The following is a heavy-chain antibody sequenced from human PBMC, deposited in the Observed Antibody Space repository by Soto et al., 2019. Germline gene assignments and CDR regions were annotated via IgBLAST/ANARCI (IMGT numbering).Heavy chain of an antibody. CDR1: GGTFSSYA. CDR3: AKDGAPYVAAAFNWFDP. D-gene: IGHD6-13*01. Sequence: SVKVSCKASGGTFSSYAISWVRQAPGQGLEWMGGIIPIFGTANYAQKFQGRVTITADESTSTAYMELSGLRSEDTAVYYCAKDGAPYVAAAFNWFDPWGQGTLVTVSS. CDR2: IIPIFGTA. V-gene: IGHV1-69*13. J-gene: IGHJ5*02.